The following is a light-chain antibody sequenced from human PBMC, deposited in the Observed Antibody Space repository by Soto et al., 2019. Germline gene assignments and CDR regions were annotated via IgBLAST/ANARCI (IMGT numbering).Light chain of an antibody. CDR2: DVS. J-gene: IGKJ4*01. Sequence: HSAATVSVSPGERATLSCWASQSVSSNLAWYQQKPGQAPRLLIYDVSTRATGIPTRFSGSGSGTEFTLTISSLQSEDFAAYYCQQYNNWPLPSGGRSNV. CDR1: QSVSSN. V-gene: IGKV3D-15*01. CDR3: QQYNNWPLP.